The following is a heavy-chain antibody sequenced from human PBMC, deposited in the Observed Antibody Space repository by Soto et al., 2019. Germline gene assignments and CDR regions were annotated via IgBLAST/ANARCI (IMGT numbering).Heavy chain of an antibody. CDR1: GFTFSSYS. CDR2: ISSSSSYI. Sequence: KPGGSLRLSCAASGFTFSSYSMNWVRQAPGKGLEWVSSISSSSSYIYYADSVKGRFTISRDNAKNSLYLQMNSLRAEDTAVYYCARDQYYYDSSANPHDAFDIWGQGTMVTVSS. CDR3: ARDQYYYDSSANPHDAFDI. D-gene: IGHD3-22*01. J-gene: IGHJ3*02. V-gene: IGHV3-21*01.